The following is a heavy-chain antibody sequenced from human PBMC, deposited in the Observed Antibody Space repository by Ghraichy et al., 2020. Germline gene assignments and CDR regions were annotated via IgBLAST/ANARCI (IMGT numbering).Heavy chain of an antibody. CDR3: AKDKEYCSGGSCYWAAFDI. CDR1: GFTFSSYA. Sequence: GGSLRLSCAASGFTFSSYAMSWVRQAPGKGLEWVSAISGSGGSTYYADSVKGRFTISRDNSKNTLYLQMNSLRAEDTAVYYCAKDKEYCSGGSCYWAAFDIWGQGTMVTVSS. CDR2: ISGSGGST. D-gene: IGHD2-15*01. J-gene: IGHJ3*02. V-gene: IGHV3-23*01.